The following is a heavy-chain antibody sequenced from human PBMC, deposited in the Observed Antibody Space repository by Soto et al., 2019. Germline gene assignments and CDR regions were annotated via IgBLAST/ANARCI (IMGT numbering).Heavy chain of an antibody. J-gene: IGHJ6*02. CDR2: IDPSDSYT. V-gene: IGHV5-10-1*01. CDR3: ARHSKYYYDSSGYPNYYYGMDG. Sequence: GESLKISCKGSGYSFTSYWISWVRQMPGKGLEWMGRIDPSDSYTNYSPSFQGHVTISADKSISTAYLQWSSLKASDTAMYYCARHSKYYYDSSGYPNYYYGMDGWGQGTTVTVSS. D-gene: IGHD3-22*01. CDR1: GYSFTSYW.